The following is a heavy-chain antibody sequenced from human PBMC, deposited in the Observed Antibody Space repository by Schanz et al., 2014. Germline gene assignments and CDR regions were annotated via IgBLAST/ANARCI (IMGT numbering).Heavy chain of an antibody. J-gene: IGHJ4*02. V-gene: IGHV3-11*06. Sequence: VQVVESGGGLVQPGGSLRLSCAASGFTFSDYYMSWIRQAPGKGLEWVSYISHNSHYTNYADSVKGRFTISRDTAENSVYLQMNSLRAEDTAVYYCARDGYRNGRPFDHWGQGTLVAVSS. D-gene: IGHD5-18*01. CDR2: ISHNSHYT. CDR3: ARDGYRNGRPFDH. CDR1: GFTFSDYY.